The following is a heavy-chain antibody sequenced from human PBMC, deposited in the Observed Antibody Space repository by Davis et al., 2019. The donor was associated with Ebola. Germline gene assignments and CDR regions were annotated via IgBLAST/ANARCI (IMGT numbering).Heavy chain of an antibody. CDR3: AGGVLDPFDY. CDR2: ISSSSSYI. Sequence: GESLKIPCAASGFTFCSYSMNCVRQATGKGLEWGSSISSSSSYIYYADSVKGRFTISRDNAKNSLYLQMNSRRAEDTAVYYCAGGVLDPFDYWGQGTLVTVSS. D-gene: IGHD2-8*02. CDR1: GFTFCSYS. J-gene: IGHJ4*02. V-gene: IGHV3-21*01.